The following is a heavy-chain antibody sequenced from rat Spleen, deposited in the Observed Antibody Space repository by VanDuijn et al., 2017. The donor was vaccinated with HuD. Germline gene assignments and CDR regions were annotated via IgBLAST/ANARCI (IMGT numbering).Heavy chain of an antibody. CDR3: ATDYYDGYYHVPFDY. J-gene: IGHJ2*01. CDR2: NVSNGGST. V-gene: IGHV5-29*01. D-gene: IGHD1-12*03. Sequence: EVQLVESGGGLVQPGRSLKLSCAASGFTFSNYGMAWVRQALTTGLEWVATNVSNGGSTVYRESVKVRFTISRDIAKSTLYLQMDSLRSEDTATYYCATDYYDGYYHVPFDYWGQGVMVTVSS. CDR1: GFTFSNYG.